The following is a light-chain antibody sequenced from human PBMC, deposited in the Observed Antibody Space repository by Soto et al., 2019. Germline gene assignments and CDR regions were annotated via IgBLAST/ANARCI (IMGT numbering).Light chain of an antibody. Sequence: DVQMTQSPSSLSASVGDTVTITCRASQGISTSLAWYQQKPGKVPRLLIYAASTLQSGVHSRFSGSGSGTDFTLTISGLQPEDVATYYCQKYNVAPWTFGQGTKVEIK. J-gene: IGKJ1*01. CDR2: AAS. V-gene: IGKV1-27*01. CDR3: QKYNVAPWT. CDR1: QGISTS.